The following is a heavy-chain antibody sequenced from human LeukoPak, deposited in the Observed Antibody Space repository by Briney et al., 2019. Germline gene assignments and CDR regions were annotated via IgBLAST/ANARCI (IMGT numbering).Heavy chain of an antibody. J-gene: IGHJ4*02. Sequence: SETLSLTCSVSDGSFSSSNYYWGWIRQPPGKGLEWIGTLYYSGTTYYNPSLKTRVTISVDTSRNQFSLKLSSVTAADTAVYYCARHNTSSWSSPFDYWGQGILVTVSS. CDR3: ARHNTSSWSSPFDY. D-gene: IGHD6-13*01. V-gene: IGHV4-39*01. CDR2: LYYSGTT. CDR1: DGSFSSSNYY.